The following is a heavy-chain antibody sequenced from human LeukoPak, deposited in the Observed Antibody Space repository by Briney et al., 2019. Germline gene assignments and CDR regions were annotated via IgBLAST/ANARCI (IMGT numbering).Heavy chain of an antibody. V-gene: IGHV3-23*01. CDR3: AKGRVRGVIITDFDY. CDR2: ISGSGGST. Sequence: PGGSLRLSCAASGFTFSSYAMSWVRQAPGKGLEWVSAISGSGGSTYYADSVKGRFTISRDNSKNTLYLQMNSLRAEDTAVYYCAKGRVRGVIITDFDYWGQGTLVTVSS. J-gene: IGHJ4*02. D-gene: IGHD3-10*01. CDR1: GFTFSSYA.